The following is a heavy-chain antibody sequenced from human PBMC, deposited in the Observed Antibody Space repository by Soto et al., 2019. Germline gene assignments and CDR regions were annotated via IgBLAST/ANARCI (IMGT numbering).Heavy chain of an antibody. J-gene: IGHJ4*02. CDR3: ARDGYDGSGSPYPAY. CDR2: IYYLGST. V-gene: IGHV4-59*01. Sequence: TLSLTCSVSGGSMSEYFGSWIRQSPGKGLEWIGYIYYLGSTDYNPSLKSRVTISVDTSKRQSSLRLTSVTAADTDVYYCARDGYDGSGSPYPAYLGPGTQVTVSS. CDR1: GGSMSEYF. D-gene: IGHD3-10*01.